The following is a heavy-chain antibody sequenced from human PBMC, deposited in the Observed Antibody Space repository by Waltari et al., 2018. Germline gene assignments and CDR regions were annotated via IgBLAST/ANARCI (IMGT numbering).Heavy chain of an antibody. V-gene: IGHV3-74*01. CDR2: IKYDGSTR. Sequence: EVQLVESGGDLVQPGGSLRLSCAASRFSFSNYWMHWVRQAPGKGRVWVSRIKYDGSTRAYADSVKGRFTISRDNARNTLFLQMSGLRAEDTAVYYCARDLDWVLFDSWGQGTLVTVSS. J-gene: IGHJ4*02. CDR1: RFSFSNYW. CDR3: ARDLDWVLFDS. D-gene: IGHD3-9*01.